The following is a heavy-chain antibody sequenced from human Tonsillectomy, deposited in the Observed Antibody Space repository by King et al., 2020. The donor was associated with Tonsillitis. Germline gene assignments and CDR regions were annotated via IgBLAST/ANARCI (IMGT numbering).Heavy chain of an antibody. Sequence: VQLVESGGGLVQPGGSLRLSCAASGFTVSTNYMSWVRQAPGKGLEWLSLIYSDGTTYYTDAVKDRFTISRDNSKNTVYLQMNSLRVEDTAVYYCARGGTMIRGVSLFYYWGQGTLGTVSS. J-gene: IGHJ4*02. CDR1: GFTVSTNY. D-gene: IGHD3-10*01. CDR2: IYSDGTT. V-gene: IGHV3-66*01. CDR3: ARGGTMIRGVSLFYY.